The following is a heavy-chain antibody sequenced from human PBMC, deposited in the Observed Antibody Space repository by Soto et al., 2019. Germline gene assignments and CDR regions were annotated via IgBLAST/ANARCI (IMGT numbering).Heavy chain of an antibody. CDR2: INHSGST. CDR1: GGSFSGYY. V-gene: IGHV4-34*01. D-gene: IGHD3-3*01. Sequence: PSETLSLACAVYGGSFSGYYWSWIRQPPGKGLEWIGEINHSGSTNYNPSLKSRVTISVDTSKNQFSLKLSSVTAADTAVYYCARVPRITIFGVVYYYYYYMDVWGKGTTVTVSS. J-gene: IGHJ6*03. CDR3: ARVPRITIFGVVYYYYYYMDV.